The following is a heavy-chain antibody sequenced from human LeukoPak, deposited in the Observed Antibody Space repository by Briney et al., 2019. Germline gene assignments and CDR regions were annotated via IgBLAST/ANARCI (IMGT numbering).Heavy chain of an antibody. J-gene: IGHJ4*02. V-gene: IGHV3-7*01. Sequence: GGSLRLSCAASGFTFSSYWMSWVRQAPGKGLEWVANIKQDGSEKYYVDSVKGRFTISRDNSKNTLYLQMNSLRAEDTAVYYCARAPGYGAAYYFDYWGQGTLVTVSS. CDR1: GFTFSSYW. CDR2: IKQDGSEK. D-gene: IGHD1-1*01. CDR3: ARAPGYGAAYYFDY.